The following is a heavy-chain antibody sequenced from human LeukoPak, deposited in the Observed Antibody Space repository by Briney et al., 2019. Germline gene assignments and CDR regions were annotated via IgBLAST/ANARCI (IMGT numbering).Heavy chain of an antibody. CDR1: GGSMSNNGYY. CDR2: VYYGGST. D-gene: IGHD2-2*01. V-gene: IGHV4-39*02. CDR3: ARGLRYCSSTSCYYYYGMDV. Sequence: SETLSLTCTVSGGSMSNNGYYWGWIRQPPGKGLEWIGSVYYGGSTYYNPSLKSRVTISVDTSKNQFSLKLNSVTAADTAVYYCARGLRYCSSTSCYYYYGMDVWGQGTTVTVSS. J-gene: IGHJ6*02.